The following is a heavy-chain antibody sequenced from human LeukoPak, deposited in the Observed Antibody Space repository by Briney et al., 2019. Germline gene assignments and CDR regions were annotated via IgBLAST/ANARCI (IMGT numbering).Heavy chain of an antibody. CDR3: ARDRQPYTTYYYDSSGYGKDAFDI. J-gene: IGHJ3*02. Sequence: ASVKVSCKASGYTFTCYYMHWVRQAPGQGLEWMGWINPNSGGTNYAQKFQGRVTMTRDTSISTAYMELSRLRSDDTAVYYCARDRQPYTTYYYDSSGYGKDAFDIRGQGTMVTVSS. CDR2: INPNSGGT. V-gene: IGHV1-2*02. CDR1: GYTFTCYY. D-gene: IGHD3-22*01.